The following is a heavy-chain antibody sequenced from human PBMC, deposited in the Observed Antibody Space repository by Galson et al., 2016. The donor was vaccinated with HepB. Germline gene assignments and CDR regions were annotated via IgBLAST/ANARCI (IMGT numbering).Heavy chain of an antibody. V-gene: IGHV3-48*02. D-gene: IGHD3-3*01. Sequence: SLRLSCAASGFTFSNYAMNWVRQAPGKGLEWISHISGTSNTIYYADSVKGRFTISRDNAKNSLFLQMNNLRDEDTAVFYCAREGSDLSYYYYGMDVWGQGTTVTVSS. CDR3: AREGSDLSYYYYGMDV. CDR2: ISGTSNTI. CDR1: GFTFSNYA. J-gene: IGHJ6*02.